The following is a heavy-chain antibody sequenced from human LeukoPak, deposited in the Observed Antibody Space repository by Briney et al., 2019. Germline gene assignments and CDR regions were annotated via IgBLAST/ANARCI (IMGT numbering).Heavy chain of an antibody. CDR2: IYHSGST. J-gene: IGHJ4*02. CDR1: GGSISSFY. CDR3: ATGYSSTWYYFDY. D-gene: IGHD6-13*01. Sequence: SETLSLTCTVSGGSISSFYWSWIRQPPGKGLEWIGYIYHSGSTNYNPSLKSRVTISADTSKDQFSLKLASVTAADTAVYYCATGYSSTWYYFDYWGQGTLVTVSS. V-gene: IGHV4-59*01.